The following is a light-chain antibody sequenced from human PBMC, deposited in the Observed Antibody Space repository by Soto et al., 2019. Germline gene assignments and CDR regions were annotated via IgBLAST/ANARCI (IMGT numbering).Light chain of an antibody. Sequence: SALTQPASVSGSPGQSITISCTGTSSDVGGYNYVSWYQQHPGKAPKLMIYDVSNRPSGVSNRFSGSKSGNTASLTISGLQAEDEADYYCSSYTSSRGVFGTGTKSPS. CDR3: SSYTSSRGV. V-gene: IGLV2-14*01. J-gene: IGLJ1*01. CDR1: SSDVGGYNY. CDR2: DVS.